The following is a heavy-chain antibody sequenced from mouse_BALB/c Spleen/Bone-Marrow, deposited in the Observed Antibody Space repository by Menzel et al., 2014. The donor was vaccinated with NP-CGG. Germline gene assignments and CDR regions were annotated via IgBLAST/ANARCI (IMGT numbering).Heavy chain of an antibody. J-gene: IGHJ3*01. CDR3: ARSNGNYVLAY. D-gene: IGHD2-1*01. Sequence: VQLQQSGPELVKPGASVKISCKASGYAFSSSWMNWVKQRPGQGLEWIGRIYPGDGDTNYNGKFKDKATLTADKSSSTAYMQLSSLTSEDSAVYYCARSNGNYVLAYWGQGTLVTVSA. CDR2: IYPGDGDT. CDR1: GYAFSSSW. V-gene: IGHV1-82*01.